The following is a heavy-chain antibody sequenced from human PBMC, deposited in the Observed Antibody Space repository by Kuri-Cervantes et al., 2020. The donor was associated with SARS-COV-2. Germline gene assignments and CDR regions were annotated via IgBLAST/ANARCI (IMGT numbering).Heavy chain of an antibody. CDR3: ARDKRSYYYYMDV. J-gene: IGHJ6*03. V-gene: IGHV4-59*12. Sequence: GSLRLSCTVSNGSISSYSWSWVRQPPGKGLEWIGFFYYSGSTNYNPSLKSRVTISVDTSKNQFSLKLSSVTAADTAVYYCARDKRSYYYYMDVWGKGTTVTVSS. CDR2: FYYSGST. CDR1: NGSISSYS. D-gene: IGHD3-16*01.